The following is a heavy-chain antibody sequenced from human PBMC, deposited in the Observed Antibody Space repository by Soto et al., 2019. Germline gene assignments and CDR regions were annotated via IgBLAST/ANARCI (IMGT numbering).Heavy chain of an antibody. V-gene: IGHV2-5*01. Sequence: SWPSLVNPTQTLTLTCLFSRISLTTSGVGVGWIRQPPGKALEWLALIYWNDDKQYSPALKSRLTITKDTSKNQVVLIMTNMDPVDTAXYYCAHRGRTSPTVFDYWGQGTLVTVSS. J-gene: IGHJ4*02. CDR2: IYWNDDK. CDR1: RISLTTSGVG. CDR3: AHRGRTSPTVFDY.